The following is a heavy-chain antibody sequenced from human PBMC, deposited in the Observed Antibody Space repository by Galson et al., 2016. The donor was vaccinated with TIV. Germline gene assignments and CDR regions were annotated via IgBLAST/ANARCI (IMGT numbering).Heavy chain of an antibody. D-gene: IGHD1-1*01. Sequence: TLSLTCFVSGGSMNVGPFYWSWIRQHPGKGLEWIGYVSNSGNTYYNPSLQSRLLISIETSKNQFSLRLTSVSAADTAVYYCARVLRTGSNPGVNWGQGTLVTVSS. CDR2: VSNSGNT. J-gene: IGHJ4*02. CDR1: GGSMNVGPFY. CDR3: ARVLRTGSNPGVN. V-gene: IGHV4-31*03.